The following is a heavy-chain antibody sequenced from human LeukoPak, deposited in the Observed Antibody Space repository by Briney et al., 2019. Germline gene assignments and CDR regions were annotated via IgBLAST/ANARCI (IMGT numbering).Heavy chain of an antibody. Sequence: GGSLRLSCAASGFTFSSYAMSWVRQAPGKGLEWVSAISGSGGSTYYADSVKGRFTISRDNAKNSLYLQMNSLRAEDTAVYYCARGIAAAGTDFDWGQGTLVTVSS. D-gene: IGHD6-13*01. CDR1: GFTFSSYA. J-gene: IGHJ4*02. CDR2: ISGSGGST. CDR3: ARGIAAAGTDFD. V-gene: IGHV3-23*01.